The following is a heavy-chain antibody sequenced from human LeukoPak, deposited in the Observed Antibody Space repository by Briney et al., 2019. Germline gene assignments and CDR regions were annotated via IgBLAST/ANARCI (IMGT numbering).Heavy chain of an antibody. D-gene: IGHD3-22*01. V-gene: IGHV1-18*01. CDR2: ISAYNGNT. J-gene: IGHJ4*02. CDR3: ARDVDPNYYDSSGYYSSFDY. Sequence: GASVKVFCKASGYTFTSYGISWVRQAPGQGLEWMGWISAYNGNTNYAQKLQGRVTMTTDTSTSTAYMELRSLRSDDTAVYYCARDVDPNYYDSSGYYSSFDYWGQGTLVTVSS. CDR1: GYTFTSYG.